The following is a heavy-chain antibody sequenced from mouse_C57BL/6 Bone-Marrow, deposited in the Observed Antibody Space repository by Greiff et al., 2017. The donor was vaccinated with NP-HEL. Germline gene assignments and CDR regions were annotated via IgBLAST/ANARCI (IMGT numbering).Heavy chain of an antibody. CDR1: GFTFSDFG. D-gene: IGHD1-1*01. J-gene: IGHJ2*01. CDR2: ISSGSSTI. CDR3: ARRYYFDY. V-gene: IGHV5-17*01. Sequence: VQLKESGGGLVKPGGSLKLSCAASGFTFSDFGMHWVRQAPEKGLEWVAYISSGSSTIYYADTVKGRFTISRDNAKNTLFLQMTSLRSEDTAMYYCARRYYFDYWGQGTTLTVSS.